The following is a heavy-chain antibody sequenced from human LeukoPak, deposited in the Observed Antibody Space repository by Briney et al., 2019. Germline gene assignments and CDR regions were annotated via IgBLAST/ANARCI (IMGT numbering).Heavy chain of an antibody. CDR2: IDPNSGGT. CDR3: ARDYNFDY. J-gene: IGHJ4*02. Sequence: ASVKVSFKASGYTFTGYYMYWVRQAPGQGLEWMGWIDPNSGGTNYAQKFQGRVTMTRDTSITTAYMELSRLRSDDTAVYYCARDYNFDYWGQGTLVTVSS. D-gene: IGHD4-11*01. CDR1: GYTFTGYY. V-gene: IGHV1-2*02.